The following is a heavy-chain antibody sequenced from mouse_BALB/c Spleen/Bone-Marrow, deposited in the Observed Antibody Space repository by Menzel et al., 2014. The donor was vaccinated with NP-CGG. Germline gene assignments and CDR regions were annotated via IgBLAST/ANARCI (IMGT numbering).Heavy chain of an antibody. CDR3: ASGNYYYAMDY. D-gene: IGHD2-1*01. J-gene: IGHJ4*01. CDR2: ISTYYGDA. CDR1: GYTFTDYT. Sequence: LVESGAELVRPGVSVKISCRGSGYTFTDYTMHWVKQSHAKSLEWIGVISTYYGDASYNQKFKGKATMTVDKSSSTAYMELARLTSEGSAIYYCASGNYYYAMDYWGQGTSVTVSS. V-gene: IGHV1S137*01.